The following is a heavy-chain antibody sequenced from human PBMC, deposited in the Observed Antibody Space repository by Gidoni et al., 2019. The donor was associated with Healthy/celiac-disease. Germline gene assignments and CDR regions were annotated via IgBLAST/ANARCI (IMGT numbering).Heavy chain of an antibody. D-gene: IGHD2-2*01. CDR1: GFTFSSYS. Sequence: EVQLVESGGGLVKPGGSLSLSCAASGFTFSSYSMNWVRQAPGKGLEWVSSISSSSSYIYYADSVKGRFTISRDNAKNSLYLQMNSLRAEDTAVYYCASHCSSTSCMAYWGQGTLVTVSS. CDR2: ISSSSSYI. CDR3: ASHCSSTSCMAY. V-gene: IGHV3-21*01. J-gene: IGHJ4*02.